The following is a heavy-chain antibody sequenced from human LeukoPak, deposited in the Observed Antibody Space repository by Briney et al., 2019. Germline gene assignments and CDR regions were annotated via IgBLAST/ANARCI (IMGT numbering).Heavy chain of an antibody. J-gene: IGHJ4*02. V-gene: IGHV3-7*01. CDR1: GFTFSSYG. Sequence: GGSLRLSCAASGFTFSSYGMSWVRQAPGKGLEWVANIKQDGSDKYYVDSVKGRFTISRDNAENSLYLQMNSLRAEDTAVYYCARILGYGGYDSPFDYWGQGTLVTVSS. D-gene: IGHD5-12*01. CDR3: ARILGYGGYDSPFDY. CDR2: IKQDGSDK.